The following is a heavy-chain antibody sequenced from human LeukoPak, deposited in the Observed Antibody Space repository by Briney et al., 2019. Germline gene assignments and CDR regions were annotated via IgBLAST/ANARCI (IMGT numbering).Heavy chain of an antibody. CDR3: ARGRRDGYNPRGYYFDY. CDR2: ISHDGSNK. D-gene: IGHD5-24*01. Sequence: GGSLRLSCAASGFTFSSYGMRWVRQAPGKGLEWVAVISHDGSNKYYADSVKGRFTISRDNSKNTLYLQMNSLRAEDTAVYYCARGRRDGYNPRGYYFDYWGQGTLVTVSS. CDR1: GFTFSSYG. J-gene: IGHJ4*02. V-gene: IGHV3-30*03.